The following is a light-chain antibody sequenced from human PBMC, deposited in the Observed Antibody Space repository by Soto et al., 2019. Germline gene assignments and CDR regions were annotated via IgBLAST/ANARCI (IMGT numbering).Light chain of an antibody. CDR2: GAS. CDR3: QHYGSSSWT. J-gene: IGKJ1*01. CDR1: QSVSSN. Sequence: EIVMAQSPVTLSMSPVERATLSGMAGQSVSSNLAWYQQKPGQAPRLLIYGASTRATGIPARFTGSGSGTDFTLSISRLEPEDFAVYYCQHYGSSSWTFGQGTKVDIK. V-gene: IGKV3-20*01.